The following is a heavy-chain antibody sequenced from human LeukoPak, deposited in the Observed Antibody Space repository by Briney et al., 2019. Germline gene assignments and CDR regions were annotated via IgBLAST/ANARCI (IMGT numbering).Heavy chain of an antibody. CDR3: VRGVGGDSRFDP. V-gene: IGHV3-30-3*01. D-gene: IGHD1-26*01. CDR2: ISYDGSNK. Sequence: PGGSLRLSCAASGFTFSSYAMHWVRQAPGKGLEWVAVISYDGSNKYYADSVKGRFTISRDNAKNTLYLQMNSLRAEDTAVYYCVRGVGGDSRFDPWGRGTLVTVTS. J-gene: IGHJ5*02. CDR1: GFTFSSYA.